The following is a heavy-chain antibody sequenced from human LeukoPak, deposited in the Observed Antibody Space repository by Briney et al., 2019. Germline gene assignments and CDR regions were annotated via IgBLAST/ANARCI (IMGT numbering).Heavy chain of an antibody. Sequence: PGGSLRLSCAASGFTFSSYAMSWVRQAPGKGLEWVSAISGSGGSTYYADSVKGRFTISRDNSKNTLHLQMNSLRAEDTAVYYCAKDLSGSLVGATIDYWGQGTLVTVSS. CDR1: GFTFSSYA. J-gene: IGHJ4*02. CDR3: AKDLSGSLVGATIDY. V-gene: IGHV3-23*01. D-gene: IGHD1-26*01. CDR2: ISGSGGST.